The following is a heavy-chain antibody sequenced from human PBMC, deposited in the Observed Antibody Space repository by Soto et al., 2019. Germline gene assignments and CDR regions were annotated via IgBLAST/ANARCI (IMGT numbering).Heavy chain of an antibody. CDR2: IYYSGST. CDR3: ATYVPDKLAVAGTSDAFDI. V-gene: IGHV4-59*01. J-gene: IGHJ3*02. D-gene: IGHD6-19*01. Sequence: SETLSLTCTVSGGSISSYYWSWIRQPPGKWLEWIADIYYSGSTNYSPSLKSRVTISVDTSKNQFSLNLSSVTAADTAVYFCATYVPDKLAVAGTSDAFDIWGQGTMVTVSS. CDR1: GGSISSYY.